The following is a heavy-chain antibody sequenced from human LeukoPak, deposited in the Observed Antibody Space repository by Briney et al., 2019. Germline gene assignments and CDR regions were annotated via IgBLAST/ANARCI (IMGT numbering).Heavy chain of an antibody. CDR2: ISGSGGNT. D-gene: IGHD6-19*01. J-gene: IGHJ4*02. Sequence: GGSLRLSCAASGFTFTSYAMAWVRQAPGKGLEWVSAISGSGGNTFYADSVKGGFTISRDNSKNTLYLQMHSLRPEDTAVYFCARIPPLSVAGTKRYFDSWGQGTLVTVSS. V-gene: IGHV3-23*01. CDR3: ARIPPLSVAGTKRYFDS. CDR1: GFTFTSYA.